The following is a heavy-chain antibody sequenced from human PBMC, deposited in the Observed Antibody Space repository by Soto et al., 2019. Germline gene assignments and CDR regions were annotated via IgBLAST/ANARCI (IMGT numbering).Heavy chain of an antibody. J-gene: IGHJ4*02. CDR1: GFTFTNYR. CDR2: INSDGTRI. Sequence: EVQLVESGGGLVQPGGSLRLSCAASGFTFTNYRIHWVRQAPGKGLVWVARINSDGTRINYADSVKGRFTISRDNAKNTVFLQKNSLRDEDSAGDFCARAGDWNYLPDFLGQGTLVTVSS. CDR3: ARAGDWNYLPDF. V-gene: IGHV3-74*01. D-gene: IGHD1-7*01.